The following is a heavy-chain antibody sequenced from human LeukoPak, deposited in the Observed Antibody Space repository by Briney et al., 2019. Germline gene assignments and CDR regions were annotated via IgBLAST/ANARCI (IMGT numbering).Heavy chain of an antibody. CDR3: AKNGGDSYGTGHFDY. CDR1: GFMFSSYA. CDR2: IGGSGAGT. V-gene: IGHV3-23*01. D-gene: IGHD5-18*01. J-gene: IGHJ4*02. Sequence: SGGSPRPSCAASGFMFSSYAMTWVRQAPGKGLEWVSAIGGSGAGTYYADSVKGRFTISRDNSRNTLYLQMNSLRVEDTAVYYCAKNGGDSYGTGHFDYWGQGTLVTVSS.